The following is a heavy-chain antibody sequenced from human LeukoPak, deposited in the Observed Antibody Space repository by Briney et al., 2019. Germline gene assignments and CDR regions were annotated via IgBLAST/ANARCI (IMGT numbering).Heavy chain of an antibody. J-gene: IGHJ4*02. CDR2: IYYSGST. D-gene: IGHD4-17*01. CDR3: ARLGTDGGRYGDRRRYFDY. CDR1: GGSISSSSYY. V-gene: IGHV4-39*01. Sequence: SETLSLTCTVSGGSISSSSYYWGWLRQPPGKGLEWIGSIYYSGSTYYNPSLKSRVTISVDTSKNQFSLKLSSVTAADTAVYYCARLGTDGGRYGDRRRYFDYWGQGTLVTVSS.